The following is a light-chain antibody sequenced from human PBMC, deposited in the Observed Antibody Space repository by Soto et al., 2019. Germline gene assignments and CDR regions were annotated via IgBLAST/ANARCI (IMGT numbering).Light chain of an antibody. J-gene: IGKJ4*01. V-gene: IGKV3-11*01. CDR3: QQSRNWPLT. CDR2: DAS. Sequence: EIVITQSPATLSKSPGERATLSCRASQSVSSILAWYQQKPGQTPRLLIYDASNRATGIPVRFSGSGSGTDFTLTISSLEPEDFAVYYCQQSRNWPLTFGGGTKVDIK. CDR1: QSVSSI.